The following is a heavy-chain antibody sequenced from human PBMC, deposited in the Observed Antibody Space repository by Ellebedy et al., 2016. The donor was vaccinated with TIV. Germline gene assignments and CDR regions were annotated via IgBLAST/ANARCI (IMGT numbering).Heavy chain of an antibody. D-gene: IGHD2-8*02. Sequence: ASVKVSXKSSGYTFTGYYMHWVRQAPGQGLEWMGWLNPNSGCTNYAQKFQGRVTMTRDTSISTAYMELSRLRSDDTAVYYCAELVVGYGSVQDWGQGTLVTVSS. CDR1: GYTFTGYY. V-gene: IGHV1-2*02. J-gene: IGHJ4*02. CDR3: AELVVGYGSVQD. CDR2: LNPNSGCT.